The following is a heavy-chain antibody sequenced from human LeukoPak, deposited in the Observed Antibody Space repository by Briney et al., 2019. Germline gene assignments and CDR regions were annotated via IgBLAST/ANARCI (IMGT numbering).Heavy chain of an antibody. CDR3: ARVGPYCGGDCYSLSGAFDI. CDR2: INHSGST. Sequence: SETLSLTCAVYGGSFSGYYWSWIRQPPGKGLEWIGEINHSGSTNYNPSLKSRVTISVDTSKNQFSLKLSSVTAADTAVYYCARVGPYCGGDCYSLSGAFDIWGQGTMVTVSS. V-gene: IGHV4-34*01. J-gene: IGHJ3*02. D-gene: IGHD2-21*02. CDR1: GGSFSGYY.